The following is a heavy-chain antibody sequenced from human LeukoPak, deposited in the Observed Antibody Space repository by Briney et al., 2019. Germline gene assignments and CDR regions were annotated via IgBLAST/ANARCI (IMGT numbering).Heavy chain of an antibody. CDR2: INSDGSST. D-gene: IGHD3-10*01. Sequence: GGSLRLSCAASGFTFSSYWMHWVRRAPGKGLVWVSRINSDGSSTSYADSVKGRFTISRDNSKNTLYLQMNSLRAEDTAVYYCARDFITMVRGVITPGGSDVWGQGTTVTVSS. CDR3: ARDFITMVRGVITPGGSDV. J-gene: IGHJ6*02. CDR1: GFTFSSYW. V-gene: IGHV3-74*01.